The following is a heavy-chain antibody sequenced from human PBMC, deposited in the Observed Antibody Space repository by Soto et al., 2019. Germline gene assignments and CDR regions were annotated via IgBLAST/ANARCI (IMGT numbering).Heavy chain of an antibody. D-gene: IGHD3-10*01. CDR3: AREVLVWFGEFLEDYYYHGMDV. CDR2: IKEDGSET. V-gene: IGHV3-7*05. Sequence: EVQVMESGGGLVQPGGSLRLSCAASGFTLSSYWMTWVRQAPGKGLEWVANIKEDGSETYYVDSVKGRFTISRDNAKNSLYLQLNSLRAEDTAVYYCAREVLVWFGEFLEDYYYHGMDVWGQGTTVTVSS. CDR1: GFTLSSYW. J-gene: IGHJ6*02.